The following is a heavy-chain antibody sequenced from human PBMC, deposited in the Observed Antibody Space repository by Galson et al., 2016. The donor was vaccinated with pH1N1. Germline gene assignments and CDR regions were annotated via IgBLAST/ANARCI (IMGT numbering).Heavy chain of an antibody. CDR1: GGSVTSSSYY. D-gene: IGHD3-22*01. Sequence: ETLSLTCTVAGGSVTSSSYYWGWIRQPPGRGLEWIGSLYDRGSTYYNSALTSRFAISIDTSKNRFSLKVNSVTAADEAVYYCATMKAVSGPLYMDVWGKGTTVTVSS. CDR3: ATMKAVSGPLYMDV. V-gene: IGHV4-39*07. CDR2: LYDRGST. J-gene: IGHJ6*03.